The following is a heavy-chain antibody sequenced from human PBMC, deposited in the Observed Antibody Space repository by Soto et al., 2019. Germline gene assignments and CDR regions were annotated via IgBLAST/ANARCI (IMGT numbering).Heavy chain of an antibody. D-gene: IGHD5-12*01. CDR1: GFTFSSYW. Sequence: GGSLRLSCAASGFTFSSYWMSWVRQAPGKWLEWVANIKQDGSEKYYVDSVKGRFTISRDNAKNSLYLQMNSLRAEDTAVYYCARDPNIVATMGSIYYYYGMDVWGQGTTVTVSS. CDR3: ARDPNIVATMGSIYYYYGMDV. J-gene: IGHJ6*02. V-gene: IGHV3-7*01. CDR2: IKQDGSEK.